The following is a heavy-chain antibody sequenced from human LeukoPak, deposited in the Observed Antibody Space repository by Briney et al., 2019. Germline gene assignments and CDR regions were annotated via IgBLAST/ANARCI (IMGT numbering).Heavy chain of an antibody. D-gene: IGHD1-26*01. CDR1: GGSISSYY. J-gene: IGHJ4*02. CDR3: ARDIVGAPGYFDY. Sequence: PSETLSLTCTVSGGSISSYYWSWMRQPPGKGLEWIGYISYSGSTNYNPSLKSRVTISLDTSKNQFSLKLNSVTAADTAVYYCARDIVGAPGYFDYWGQGTLVTVSS. V-gene: IGHV4-59*01. CDR2: ISYSGST.